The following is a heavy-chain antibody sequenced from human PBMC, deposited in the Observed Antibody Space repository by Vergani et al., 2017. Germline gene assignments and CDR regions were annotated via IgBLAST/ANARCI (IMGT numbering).Heavy chain of an antibody. Sequence: QVQLVQSGAEVKKPGSSVKVSCKASGGTFSSYTISWVRQAPGQGLEWMGRIIPILGIANYAQKFQGRVTITADKSTSTAYMELSSLRAEDTAVYYCARGSSPLIPDAFDIWGQGTMVTVSS. CDR2: IIPILGIA. J-gene: IGHJ3*02. CDR1: GGTFSSYT. D-gene: IGHD1-26*01. V-gene: IGHV1-69*02. CDR3: ARGSSPLIPDAFDI.